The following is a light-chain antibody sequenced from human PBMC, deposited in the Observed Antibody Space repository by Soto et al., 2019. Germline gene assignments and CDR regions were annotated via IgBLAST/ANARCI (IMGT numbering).Light chain of an antibody. CDR1: QSISSW. J-gene: IGKJ2*01. V-gene: IGKV1-5*03. Sequence: DIRMTQSPSTLSASVGDRVTITCRASQSISSWLAWYQQKPGKAPKLLIYKASSLESGVPSRFSGSGSGTEFTRTISSLQPDDFATYYCQQYQNFGQGTKLEIK. CDR2: KAS. CDR3: QQYQN.